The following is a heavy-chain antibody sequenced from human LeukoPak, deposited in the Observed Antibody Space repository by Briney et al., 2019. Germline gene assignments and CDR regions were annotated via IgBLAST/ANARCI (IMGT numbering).Heavy chain of an antibody. CDR2: MYSGGST. Sequence: WGSLRLSCAASGFTVSSYYMTWVRQAPGKGLEWVSVMYSGGSTYYADSVKGRVAISRDNSQNTVFLQMNSVRVEDTAVYYCARSYSNHLFGMDVWGQGTAVTVSS. CDR3: ARSYSNHLFGMDV. V-gene: IGHV3-66*01. J-gene: IGHJ6*02. CDR1: GFTVSSYY. D-gene: IGHD4-11*01.